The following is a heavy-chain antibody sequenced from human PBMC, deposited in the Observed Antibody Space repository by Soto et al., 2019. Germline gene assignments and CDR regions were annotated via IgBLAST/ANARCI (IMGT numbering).Heavy chain of an antibody. CDR1: GGSFIGYY. V-gene: IGHV4-34*01. D-gene: IGHD3-10*01. CDR3: ASINTVMANYYGMDV. CDR2: INHSGST. Sequence: SETLSLTCAVYGGSFIGYYCIFIRHPPLKWLEWIVEINHSGSTNYNPSLKSRVTISVDTSKNQFSLKLSSVTAADTAVYYCASINTVMANYYGMDVWGQGTTVTVSS. J-gene: IGHJ6*02.